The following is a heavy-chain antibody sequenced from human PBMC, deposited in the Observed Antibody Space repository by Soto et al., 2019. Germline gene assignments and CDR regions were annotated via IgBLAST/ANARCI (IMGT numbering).Heavy chain of an antibody. CDR1: GYTFTGHY. CDR3: VRDYYARSASSGFDI. CDR2: INPNSGGA. Sequence: QEHLVQSGAEVKPPGASVKVSCKASGYTFTGHYIHWVRQAPGQGLEWMGWINPNSGGANIAQKFQGWVTVTRDTSITTVYMELSRLRSNDTAVYYCVRDYYARSASSGFDIWGQGTRVTVSS. J-gene: IGHJ3*02. V-gene: IGHV1-2*04. D-gene: IGHD3-10*02.